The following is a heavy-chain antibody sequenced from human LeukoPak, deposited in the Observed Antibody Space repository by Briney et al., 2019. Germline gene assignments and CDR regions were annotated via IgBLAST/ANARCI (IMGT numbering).Heavy chain of an antibody. D-gene: IGHD1-26*01. Sequence: GGSLRLSCAAFGFTLSSYSINWVRQAPGKGLEWVSYISSSTTTIYYVDSVKGRFTISRDNAKNSLYLQMNSLRAEDTAVYYCARFGSYGAFDIWGQGTMVTVSS. V-gene: IGHV3-48*01. CDR1: GFTLSSYS. J-gene: IGHJ3*02. CDR3: ARFGSYGAFDI. CDR2: ISSSTTTI.